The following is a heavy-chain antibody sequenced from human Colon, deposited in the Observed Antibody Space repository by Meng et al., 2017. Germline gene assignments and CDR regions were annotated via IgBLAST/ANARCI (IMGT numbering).Heavy chain of an antibody. D-gene: IGHD4-17*01. CDR3: ARVNGDFDEAWFDP. Sequence: QAQLPGSGPVLVRPSETFSLNCTVVEASFSSELPYWSWIRQCPGKGLEWIGYIYYTGNTNYNPSLASRVSMSLDTSKNHFSLHLTSVTAADTAIYYCARVNGDFDEAWFDPWGQGTLVTVSS. CDR1: EASFSSELPY. CDR2: IYYTGNT. V-gene: IGHV4-61*03. J-gene: IGHJ5*02.